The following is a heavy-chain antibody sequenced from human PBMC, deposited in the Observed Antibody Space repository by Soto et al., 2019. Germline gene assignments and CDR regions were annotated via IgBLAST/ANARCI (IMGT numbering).Heavy chain of an antibody. CDR2: IFFTGNI. V-gene: IGHV4-39*01. CDR1: GASLSSISYY. J-gene: IGHJ4*02. CDR3: ASRHCSGGSCYNHGFDS. Sequence: SETLSLTCTVSGASLSSISYYWGWIRQPPGKGLEWVGSIFFTGNIYYNPSLKSRVTISVDTSRNQFSLMVNSVTAADTAVYYCASRHCSGGSCYNHGFDSWGQGALVTVYS. D-gene: IGHD2-15*01.